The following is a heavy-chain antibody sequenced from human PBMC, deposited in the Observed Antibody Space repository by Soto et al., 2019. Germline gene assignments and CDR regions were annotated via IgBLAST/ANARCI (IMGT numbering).Heavy chain of an antibody. CDR1: GGSINNGGYY. V-gene: IGHV4-39*07. D-gene: IGHD1-26*01. J-gene: IGHJ4*02. Sequence: PSETLSLTCTVSGGSINNGGYYWGWIRQTPGKGLECIGSIYYSGSTYYNPSLKSRGTISVDTSKNQFSLKLSSVTAADTAVYYCARRYGGNFDYWGQGTLVTVSS. CDR2: IYYSGST. CDR3: ARRYGGNFDY.